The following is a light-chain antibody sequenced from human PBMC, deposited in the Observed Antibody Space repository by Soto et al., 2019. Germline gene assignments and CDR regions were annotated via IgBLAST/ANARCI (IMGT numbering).Light chain of an antibody. V-gene: IGLV2-14*01. Sequence: QSVLTQPASVSGSPGQSITISCTGTSSDVGGYNYVSWYQQHPGKAPKLMIYDVSNRPSGVSNRFSGSKSGNTASLTISGXXXXXEADYYCSSYTSSSTQVFGTGTKLTVL. CDR3: SSYTSSSTQV. CDR1: SSDVGGYNY. CDR2: DVS. J-gene: IGLJ1*01.